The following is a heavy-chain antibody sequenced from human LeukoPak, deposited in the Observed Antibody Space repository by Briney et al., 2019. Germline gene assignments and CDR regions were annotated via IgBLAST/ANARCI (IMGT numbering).Heavy chain of an antibody. CDR3: AKEHGGSSWYEDAFDI. CDR2: ISGSGGST. D-gene: IGHD6-13*01. Sequence: GGTLRLSCAASGFTFSSFGMSWVRQAPGKGLEWVSDISGSGGSTYYADSVKGRFTISRDNSKNTLYLQMNSLRAEDTAVYYCAKEHGGSSWYEDAFDIWGQGTMVTVSS. CDR1: GFTFSSFG. V-gene: IGHV3-23*01. J-gene: IGHJ3*02.